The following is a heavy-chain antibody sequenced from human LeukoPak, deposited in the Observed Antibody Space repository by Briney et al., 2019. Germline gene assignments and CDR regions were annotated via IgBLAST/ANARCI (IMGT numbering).Heavy chain of an antibody. CDR1: GFTYSNYS. CDR3: ARGTMMN. Sequence: GGSLRLSCAASGFTYSNYSMNWVRQAPGKGLEWISYISSSNSAIYYADSVKGRFTISRDNVKNSVYLQMNNLRDDDTAVYYCARGTMMNWGQGTLVTVSS. V-gene: IGHV3-48*02. CDR2: ISSSNSAI. D-gene: IGHD3-22*01. J-gene: IGHJ4*02.